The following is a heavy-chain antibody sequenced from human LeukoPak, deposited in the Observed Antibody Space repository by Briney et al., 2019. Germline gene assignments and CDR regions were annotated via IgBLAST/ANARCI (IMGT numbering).Heavy chain of an antibody. Sequence: GGPLRLSCAASGFTFSSSWMNWVRQAPGKGLVWVSRINPDGSSRFYTDSVRGRFTISRDNAKNTLYLQMNSLRAEDTAVYYCVREGGTSGWFDPWGQGTLISVSS. D-gene: IGHD2-2*01. V-gene: IGHV3-74*01. CDR3: VREGGTSGWFDP. CDR1: GFTFSSSW. CDR2: INPDGSSR. J-gene: IGHJ5*02.